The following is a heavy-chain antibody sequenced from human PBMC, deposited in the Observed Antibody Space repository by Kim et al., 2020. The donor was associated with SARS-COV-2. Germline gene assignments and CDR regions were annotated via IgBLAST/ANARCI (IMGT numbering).Heavy chain of an antibody. CDR3: TTASGY. J-gene: IGHJ4*02. D-gene: IGHD3-3*01. V-gene: IGHV3-15*01. CDR2: TDGGTT. Sequence: TDGGTTDYAAPVKGRFTISRDDSKNTLYLQMNSLKTEDTAVYYCTTASGYWGQGTLVTVSS.